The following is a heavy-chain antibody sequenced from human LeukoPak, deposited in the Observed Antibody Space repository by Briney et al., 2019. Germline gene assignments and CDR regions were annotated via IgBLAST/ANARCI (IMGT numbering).Heavy chain of an antibody. Sequence: SETLSLTCSVSGGSISSGDYYWSWIRQPPGKGLEWIGYIYYSGSTYYNPSLKSRVTMSVDTSKNQFSLKLSSMTAADTAVYYCARVRGVAAPPYYFDYGGQETRVTVSS. V-gene: IGHV4-30-4*01. CDR3: ARVRGVAAPPYYFDY. J-gene: IGHJ4*02. CDR2: IYYSGST. D-gene: IGHD3-10*01. CDR1: GGSISSGDYY.